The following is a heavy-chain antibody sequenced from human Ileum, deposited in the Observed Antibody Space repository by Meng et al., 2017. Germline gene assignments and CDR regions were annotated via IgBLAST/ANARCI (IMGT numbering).Heavy chain of an antibody. CDR1: SGSFTNNNYY. V-gene: IGHV4-39*01. Sequence: QLRLQESGAGRGKPSETPARKCSVSSGSFTNNNYYWVWIRRPPGKGLEWIGSIYYGGSTYYNPSLKSRVTISVDTSTNQFSLKLISVTAADTAVYYCARRAHYGDPPRWGQGTLVTVSS. CDR2: IYYGGST. D-gene: IGHD4-17*01. CDR3: ARRAHYGDPPR. J-gene: IGHJ4*02.